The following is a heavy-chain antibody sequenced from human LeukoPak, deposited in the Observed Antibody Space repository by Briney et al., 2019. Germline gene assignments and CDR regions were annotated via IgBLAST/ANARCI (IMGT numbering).Heavy chain of an antibody. CDR2: IYLSGST. D-gene: IGHD2-8*01. CDR1: GGSFSGYY. V-gene: IGHV4-34*01. Sequence: SETLSLTYAVYGGSFSGYYWSWIRHPPRTGRDWVWEIYLSGSTNYHHSLPSQVTIPVDTAKNQFSLTLSSITAASPAGYYCSGAVRLYPSYLIISSTYFDYWGQGTLVTVSS. J-gene: IGHJ4*02. CDR3: SGAVRLYPSYLIISSTYFDY.